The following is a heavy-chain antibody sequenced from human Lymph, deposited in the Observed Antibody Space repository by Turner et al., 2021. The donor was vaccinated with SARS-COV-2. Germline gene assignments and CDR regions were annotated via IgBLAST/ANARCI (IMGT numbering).Heavy chain of an antibody. CDR2: ISSRGSYI. D-gene: IGHD3-10*01. Sequence: EVQLVESGGGLVKPGGSLRLSCAASGFTVSSYSMHWVRQAPGKGLEWVSSISSRGSYIYYADSVKGRFTISRDNAKNSLYLQMNSLRADDTAVYYCAREKLGELFDYWGQGTLVTVSS. V-gene: IGHV3-21*01. CDR3: AREKLGELFDY. CDR1: GFTVSSYS. J-gene: IGHJ4*02.